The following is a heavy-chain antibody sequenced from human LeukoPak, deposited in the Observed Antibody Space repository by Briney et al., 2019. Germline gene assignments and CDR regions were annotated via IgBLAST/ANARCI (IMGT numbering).Heavy chain of an antibody. CDR3: ARQSSATTTFDS. CDR1: GSTVGASY. D-gene: IGHD4-17*01. Sequence: GGSLRLSCVASGSTVGASYMSWVRQAPGKGLEWVTAIYSGGTTYYADSVKGRFTISRDNSQNTVYLQMDSLRVEDTAVYFCARQSSATTTFDSWGRGTLVTVSS. CDR2: IYSGGTT. J-gene: IGHJ4*02. V-gene: IGHV3-66*04.